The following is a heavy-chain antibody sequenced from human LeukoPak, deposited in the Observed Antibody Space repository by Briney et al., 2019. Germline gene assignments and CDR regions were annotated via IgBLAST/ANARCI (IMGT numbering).Heavy chain of an antibody. J-gene: IGHJ3*02. D-gene: IGHD3-10*01. CDR2: IYSSGST. CDR1: SGSISSYY. Sequence: PSETLSLTCAVSSGSISSYYWSWIRQPPGKTLEWIGSIYSSGSTYYNPSLKSRVIIIIDTPKSHCSLTLSSVTPADTAVYYCARSDGYGLVGIWGQGTMVTVSS. CDR3: ARSDGYGLVGI. V-gene: IGHV4-59*08.